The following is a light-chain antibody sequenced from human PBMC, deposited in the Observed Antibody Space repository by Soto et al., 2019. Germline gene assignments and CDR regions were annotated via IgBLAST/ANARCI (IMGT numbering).Light chain of an antibody. CDR1: QTITNW. J-gene: IGKJ1*01. CDR3: QQYNSYPWT. V-gene: IGKV1-5*01. Sequence: DIQMTQSPSTLSASVGDRVTITCRSSQTITNWLAWYQQKPGKASRLLIYDASSLESGVPSRFSGSGSGTEFTLTISSLQPDDFATYYCQQYNSYPWTFGQGTKVDIK. CDR2: DAS.